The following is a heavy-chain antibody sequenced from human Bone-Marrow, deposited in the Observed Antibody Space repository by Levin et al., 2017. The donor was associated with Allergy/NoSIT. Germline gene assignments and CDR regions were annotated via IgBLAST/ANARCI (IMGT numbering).Heavy chain of an antibody. CDR3: ARGLLNFDWLVKFDP. D-gene: IGHD3-9*01. CDR1: GYTFTSYD. CDR2: MNSNSGNT. V-gene: IGHV1-8*01. Sequence: ASVTVSCKASGYTFTSYDINWVRQATGQGLEWMGWMNSNSGNTGYAQKFQGRVTMTRNTSISTAYMELSSLRSEDTAVYYCARGLLNFDWLVKFDPWGQGTLVTVAS. J-gene: IGHJ5*02.